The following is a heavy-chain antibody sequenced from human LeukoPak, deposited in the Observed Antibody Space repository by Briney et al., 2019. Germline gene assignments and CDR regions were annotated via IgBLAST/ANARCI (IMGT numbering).Heavy chain of an antibody. D-gene: IGHD2-15*01. J-gene: IGHJ4*02. V-gene: IGHV4-34*01. CDR1: GGSFSGYY. CDR3: ARDLYCSGGSCHDL. Sequence: PSETLSLTCAVYGGSFSGYYWSWIRQPPGKGLEWIGEINHSGSTNYNPSLKSRVTISVDTSKNQFSLKLSSVTAADTAVYYCARDLYCSGGSCHDLWGQGTLVTVSS. CDR2: INHSGST.